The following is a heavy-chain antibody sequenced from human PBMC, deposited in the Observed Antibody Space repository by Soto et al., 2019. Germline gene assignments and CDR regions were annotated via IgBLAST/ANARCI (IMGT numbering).Heavy chain of an antibody. J-gene: IGHJ4*02. CDR3: ARDSPFDY. CDR2: IINTGVRT. CDR1: GFTFSTYA. V-gene: IGHV3-23*01. Sequence: PGGSLRLSCAASGFTFSTYAMSWVRQAPGKGLDWISAIINTGVRTYYADSVKGRFTISRDNAKNTLYLQMNSLRAEDTAVYYCARDSPFDYWGQGTLVTVSS.